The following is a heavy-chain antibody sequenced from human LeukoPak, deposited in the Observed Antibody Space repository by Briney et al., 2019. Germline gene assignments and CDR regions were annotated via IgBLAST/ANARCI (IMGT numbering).Heavy chain of an antibody. CDR2: PYYRSKWYN. J-gene: IGHJ6*02. D-gene: IGHD2-2*01. V-gene: IGHV6-1*01. Sequence: SQTISLTCAISGDSVSSNSVAWDWIRQSPSRGLEWLGRPYYRSKWYNDYAVAVKSRITINPDTSKNQFSLQLNSVTPEDTAVYNCAREGIVVVPAATKKYYYYGMDVWGQGTTVTVSS. CDR1: GDSVSSNSVA. CDR3: AREGIVVVPAATKKYYYYGMDV.